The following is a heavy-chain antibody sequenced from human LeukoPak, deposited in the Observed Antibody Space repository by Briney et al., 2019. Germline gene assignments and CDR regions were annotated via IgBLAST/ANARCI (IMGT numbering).Heavy chain of an antibody. D-gene: IGHD3-3*01. Sequence: PGGSLRLSCAASGFTFSSYGMHWVRQAPGKGLEWVAFIRYDGSNKYYADSVKGRFTISRDNSKNTLYLQMSSLRAEDTAVYYCAKDRGRYDFWSGYSQNLDYWGQGTLVTVSS. J-gene: IGHJ4*02. CDR3: AKDRGRYDFWSGYSQNLDY. CDR2: IRYDGSNK. V-gene: IGHV3-30*02. CDR1: GFTFSSYG.